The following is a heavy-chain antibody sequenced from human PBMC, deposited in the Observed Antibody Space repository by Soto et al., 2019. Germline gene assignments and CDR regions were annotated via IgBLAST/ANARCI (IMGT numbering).Heavy chain of an antibody. CDR3: ARVRTDTAMAPYYYYGMDV. Sequence: SVKVSCKASGGTFSSYAISWVRQAPGQGLEWMGGIIPIFGTANYAQKFQGRVTITADESTSTAYMELSSLRPEDTAVYYCARVRTDTAMAPYYYYGMDVWGQGTTVTV. V-gene: IGHV1-69*13. D-gene: IGHD5-18*01. CDR1: GGTFSSYA. J-gene: IGHJ6*02. CDR2: IIPIFGTA.